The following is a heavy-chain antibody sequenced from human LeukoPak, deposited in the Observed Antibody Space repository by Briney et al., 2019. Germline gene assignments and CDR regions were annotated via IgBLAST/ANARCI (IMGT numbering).Heavy chain of an antibody. V-gene: IGHV3-66*01. CDR1: GFTVSSNF. Sequence: GGSLRLSCAASGFTVSSNFMTWVRQAPGKGLEWVSVIYSGGSTYNADSVKDRFTISRDNSKNMLYLQMNSLRAEDTAVYYCARGGDSLHYWGQGTLVTVSS. CDR2: IYSGGST. CDR3: ARGGDSLHY. J-gene: IGHJ4*02. D-gene: IGHD3-10*01.